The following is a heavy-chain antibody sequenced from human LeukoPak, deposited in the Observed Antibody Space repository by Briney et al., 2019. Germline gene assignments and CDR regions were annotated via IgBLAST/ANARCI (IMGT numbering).Heavy chain of an antibody. CDR3: TRGPTLIGVAGTWPLDY. Sequence: GGSLRLSCAASGFTFSDDSMKWVRQAPGKGLEWVSSISSGSSYMYYADSLKGRITISGDNAKNSLYLQMNSLRAEDSAVYYSTRGPTLIGVAGTWPLDYWGQGTLVTVSS. D-gene: IGHD6-19*01. CDR1: GFTFSDDS. J-gene: IGHJ4*02. V-gene: IGHV3-21*01. CDR2: ISSGSSYM.